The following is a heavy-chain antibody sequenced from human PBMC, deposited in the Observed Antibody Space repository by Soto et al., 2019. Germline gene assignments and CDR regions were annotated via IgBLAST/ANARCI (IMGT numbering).Heavy chain of an antibody. CDR3: ARDHGWQWLVFWFDP. Sequence: PSETLSLTCSVSSGSISSYYWSWIRQPAGKGLEWIGRIYTSGSTNYNPSLKSRVTMSVDTSKNQFSLKLSSVTAADMAVYYCARDHGWQWLVFWFDPWGQGTLVTVSS. D-gene: IGHD6-19*01. V-gene: IGHV4-4*07. J-gene: IGHJ5*02. CDR1: SGSISSYY. CDR2: IYTSGST.